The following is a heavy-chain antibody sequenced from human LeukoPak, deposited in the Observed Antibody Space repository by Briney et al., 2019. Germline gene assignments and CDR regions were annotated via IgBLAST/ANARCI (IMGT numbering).Heavy chain of an antibody. D-gene: IGHD2-15*01. CDR2: IYTSGST. CDR1: GFSFSSYY. CDR3: ARGSVHYGMDV. V-gene: IGHV4-4*07. J-gene: IGHJ6*02. Sequence: PSETLCLTCTASGFSFSSYYWSWIRQPAGKGLEWIARIYTSGSTNYNPSLKSRVTMSVDTSKNQFSLKLSSVTAADTAVYYCARGSVHYGMDVWGQGTTVTVSS.